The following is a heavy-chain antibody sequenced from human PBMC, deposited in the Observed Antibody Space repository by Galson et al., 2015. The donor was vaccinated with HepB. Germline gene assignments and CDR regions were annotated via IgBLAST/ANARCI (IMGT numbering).Heavy chain of an antibody. CDR2: ISSSTSII. Sequence: SLRLSCAASGFTFSSYSMHWVRQAPGKGLEWVSSISSSTSIIYYADSVKGRFTISRDNAKNSLYLQMNSLRAEDTAMYYCAKGVGATSSPYFDYWGQGTLVSVSS. D-gene: IGHD1-26*01. J-gene: IGHJ4*02. CDR1: GFTFSSYS. V-gene: IGHV3-21*01. CDR3: AKGVGATSSPYFDY.